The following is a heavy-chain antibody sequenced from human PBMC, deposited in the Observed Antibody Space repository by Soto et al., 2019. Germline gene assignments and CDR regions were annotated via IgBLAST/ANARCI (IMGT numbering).Heavy chain of an antibody. CDR3: AREPTGYCSGGSCYYFDP. CDR2: IYYSGST. CDR1: GGSISSGGYY. J-gene: IGHJ5*02. V-gene: IGHV4-31*03. Sequence: NPSGTLSLTCTVSGGSISSGGYYWSWIRQHPGKGLEWIGYIYYSGSTYYNPSLKSRVTISVDTSKNQFSLKLSSVTAADTAVYYCAREPTGYCSGGSCYYFDPWGQGTLVNVSS. D-gene: IGHD2-15*01.